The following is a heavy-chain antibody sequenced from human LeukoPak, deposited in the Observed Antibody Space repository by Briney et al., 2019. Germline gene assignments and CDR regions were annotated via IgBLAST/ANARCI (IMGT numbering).Heavy chain of an antibody. D-gene: IGHD3-3*01. CDR3: AKGDSDAYYDFWSAQDGMDV. Sequence: GGSLRLSCAASGFTFSSYWMNWARQAPGKGLEWVASINHNGNVNYYVDSVKGRFTISRDNAKNSLYLQMSNLRAEDTAVYYCAKGDSDAYYDFWSAQDGMDVWGQGTTVTVSS. CDR1: GFTFSSYW. J-gene: IGHJ6*02. V-gene: IGHV3-7*03. CDR2: INHNGNVN.